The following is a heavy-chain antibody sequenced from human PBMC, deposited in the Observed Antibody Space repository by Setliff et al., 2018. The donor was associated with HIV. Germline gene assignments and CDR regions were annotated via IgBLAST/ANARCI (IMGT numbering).Heavy chain of an antibody. V-gene: IGHV3-21*01. Sequence: PGGSLRLSCAASGFTFRTYKMNWVRQAPGKGLEWVSSINIGRDNKFYADSVQGRFTISRDNAKNSLYLQMNSLRAEDTAVYYCARVIYTCYDHFDYWGQGTLVTVSS. D-gene: IGHD5-12*01. J-gene: IGHJ4*02. CDR2: INIGRDNK. CDR1: GFTFRTYK. CDR3: ARVIYTCYDHFDY.